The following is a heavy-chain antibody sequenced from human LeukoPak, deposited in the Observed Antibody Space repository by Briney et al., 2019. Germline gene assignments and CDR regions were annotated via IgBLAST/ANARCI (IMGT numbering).Heavy chain of an antibody. D-gene: IGHD6-13*01. V-gene: IGHV3-48*03. CDR1: GFSLSSYK. CDR3: ARDGYSSSWTPQYYYYMDV. CDR2: ISSSGTTK. Sequence: PGGSLRLSCVASGFSLSSYKMNWVRQAPGKGLEWVSKISSSGTTKNYADSVKGRFTISRDNARNSLFLQMNSLTAEDTAVYYCARDGYSSSWTPQYYYYMDVWGKGTTVTISS. J-gene: IGHJ6*03.